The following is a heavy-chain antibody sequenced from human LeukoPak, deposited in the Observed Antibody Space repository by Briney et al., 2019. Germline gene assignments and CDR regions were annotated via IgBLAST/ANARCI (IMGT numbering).Heavy chain of an antibody. CDR3: AREHSSGYLNWFDP. J-gene: IGHJ5*02. V-gene: IGHV4-31*03. CDR2: IYYSGST. Sequence: SETLSLTCTVSGGSISSGGYYWSWIRQHPGKGLEWIGYIYYSGSTYYSPSLKSRVTISVDTSKNQFSLKLSSVTAVDTAVYYCAREHSSGYLNWFDPWGQGTLVTVSS. D-gene: IGHD3-22*01. CDR1: GGSISSGGYY.